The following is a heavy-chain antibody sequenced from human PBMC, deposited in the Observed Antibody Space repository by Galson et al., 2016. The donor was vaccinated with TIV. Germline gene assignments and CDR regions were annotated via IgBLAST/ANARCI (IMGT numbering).Heavy chain of an antibody. D-gene: IGHD1-26*01. J-gene: IGHJ6*02. CDR1: GITVSDNF. Sequence: SLRLSCAASGITVSDNFLTWVRQAPGKGLEWVSIIHDDGSTHYANSVKGRFTISRDNSKNTLYLHMNTLRPEDTAVYYCARERRHCGNEGFLRYYFGMDVWGQGTTVTVSS. V-gene: IGHV3-66*02. CDR2: IHDDGST. CDR3: ARERRHCGNEGFLRYYFGMDV.